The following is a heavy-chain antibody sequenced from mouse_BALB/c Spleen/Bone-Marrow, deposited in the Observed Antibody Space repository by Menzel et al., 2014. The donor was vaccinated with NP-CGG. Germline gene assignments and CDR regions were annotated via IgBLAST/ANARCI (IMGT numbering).Heavy chain of an antibody. CDR1: GFDFSRYW. Sequence: EVKLMESGGGLVQPGGSLKLSCAASGFDFSRYWMSWVRQVPGKGLEWIGEINPDSSTINYTPSLKDKFTISRDNAKNTLYLQMSKVRSEDTALYYCARLHYYGYGTYWGQGTLVTVSA. CDR3: ARLHYYGYGTY. V-gene: IGHV4-1*02. J-gene: IGHJ3*01. D-gene: IGHD1-2*01. CDR2: INPDSSTI.